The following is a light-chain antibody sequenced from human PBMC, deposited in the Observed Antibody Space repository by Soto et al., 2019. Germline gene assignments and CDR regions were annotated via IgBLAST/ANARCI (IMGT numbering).Light chain of an antibody. CDR1: QSVSSY. Sequence: LALTQSRATLSLSPGQSATLSCRASQSVSSYLAWYQQKPGQAPRLLIYDAYNRATGIPPRFSGSGSGTDFTLTISSLEPEDSAVYYCQQRHMWPITFGQGTRLEI. V-gene: IGKV3-11*01. J-gene: IGKJ5*01. CDR3: QQRHMWPIT. CDR2: DAY.